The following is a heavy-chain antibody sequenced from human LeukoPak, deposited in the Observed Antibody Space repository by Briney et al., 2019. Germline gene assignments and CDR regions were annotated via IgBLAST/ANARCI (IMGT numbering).Heavy chain of an antibody. CDR1: GGSFSNYA. V-gene: IGHV1-69*05. CDR3: ARGERHIPIYY. CDR2: IIPIFGAP. D-gene: IGHD2-21*01. Sequence: GTSVKLSCKASGGSFSNYAISWVRQAPGQGLEWMGGIIPIFGAPTYAQKFQGRVTITTDESTTTAYMELSSLRSDDTAVFFCARGERHIPIYYWGQGTLVTVSS. J-gene: IGHJ4*02.